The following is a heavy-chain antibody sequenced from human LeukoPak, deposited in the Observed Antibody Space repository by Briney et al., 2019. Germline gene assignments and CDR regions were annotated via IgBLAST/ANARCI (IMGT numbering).Heavy chain of an antibody. CDR2: SYSGGST. CDR3: QRTMVRGELDY. J-gene: IGHJ4*02. D-gene: IGHD3-10*01. Sequence: GGSLRLSCAASGFTVSSNYMSWVRQAPGQGLELVSVSYSGGSTYYADSVKGRFTISRDNFKNTLYLQMNSLRAEDTAVYYCQRTMVRGELDYWGQGTLVTVSS. CDR1: GFTVSSNY. V-gene: IGHV3-53*01.